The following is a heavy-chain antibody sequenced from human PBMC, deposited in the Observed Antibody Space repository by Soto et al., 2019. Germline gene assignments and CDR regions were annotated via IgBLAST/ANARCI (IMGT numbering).Heavy chain of an antibody. CDR1: EFIFNNYG. CDR3: ARRQISPPTRGAASARGGMDV. Sequence: QVQLVESGGGVVQPGRSLRLSCAASEFIFNNYGMHWVRQAPDKGLEWVAVIWNDGNGYYYANSVKGRFTISRDNSKNELYLQMSSLRVEDTAVYYCARRQISPPTRGAASARGGMDVWGQGTTVTVSS. CDR2: IWNDGNGY. J-gene: IGHJ6*02. V-gene: IGHV3-33*01. D-gene: IGHD6-13*01.